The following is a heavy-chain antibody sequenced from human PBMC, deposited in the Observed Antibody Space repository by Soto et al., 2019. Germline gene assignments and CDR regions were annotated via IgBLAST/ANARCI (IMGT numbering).Heavy chain of an antibody. CDR2: IDPSDFYT. Sequence: SGEGPVEKVSIYWCAPYHQMPGKGLEWMGRIDPSDFYTNYSPSFQGHVTISADKSISTAYLQWSSLKASDTAMYYCARPLRYYYGSSGKTGYYGMDVWGQGTMVTVSS. D-gene: IGHD3-22*01. CDR3: ARPLRYYYGSSGKTGYYGMDV. V-gene: IGHV5-10-1*01. J-gene: IGHJ6*02. CDR1: VEKVSIYW.